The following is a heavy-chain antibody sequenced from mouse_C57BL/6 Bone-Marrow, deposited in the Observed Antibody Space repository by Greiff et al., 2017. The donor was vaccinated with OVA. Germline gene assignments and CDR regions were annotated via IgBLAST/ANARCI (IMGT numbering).Heavy chain of an antibody. CDR2: ISSGGDYI. D-gene: IGHD1-1*01. CDR3: TRYKDYGSSFYAMDY. Sequence: DVLLVESGEGLVKPGGSLKLSCAASGFTFSSYAMSWVRQTPEKRLEWVAYISSGGDYIYYADTVKGRFTISRDNARNTLYLQMSSLKSEDTAMYYCTRYKDYGSSFYAMDYWGQGTSVTVSS. J-gene: IGHJ4*01. V-gene: IGHV5-9-1*02. CDR1: GFTFSSYA.